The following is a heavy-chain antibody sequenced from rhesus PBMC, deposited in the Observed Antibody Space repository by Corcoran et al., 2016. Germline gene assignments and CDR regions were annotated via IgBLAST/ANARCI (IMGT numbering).Heavy chain of an antibody. D-gene: IGHD3-3*01. Sequence: QLQLQESGPGLVKTSETLSLTCAVSGGSISSNYCSWIRPPPGTGLAWMGRISGSGGSNDYNPSLNSRVTISTDTSKNQFSLKLSSVTAADTAVYYCARGPPDFWSGYWSVVSLDVWGRGVLVTVSS. CDR3: ARGPPDFWSGYWSVVSLDV. CDR1: GGSISSNY. CDR2: ISGSGGSN. J-gene: IGHJ5-2*02. V-gene: IGHV4-173*01.